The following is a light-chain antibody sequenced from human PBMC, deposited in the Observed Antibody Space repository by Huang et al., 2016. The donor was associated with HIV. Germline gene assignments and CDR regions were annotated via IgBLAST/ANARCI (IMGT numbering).Light chain of an antibody. Sequence: EIVLTQSPGTLSLSPGERATLSCRASQSVSSSSLAWYQQKPGQAPRRLIYGSSNRATGIPDRFSGSGSGADFTLTISRLEPEDVAVYYCQQYGRSPWTFGLGTKVEIK. V-gene: IGKV3-20*01. J-gene: IGKJ1*01. CDR3: QQYGRSPWT. CDR1: QSVSSSS. CDR2: GSS.